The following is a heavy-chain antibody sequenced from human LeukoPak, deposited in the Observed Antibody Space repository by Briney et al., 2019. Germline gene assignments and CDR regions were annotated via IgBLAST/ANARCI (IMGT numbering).Heavy chain of an antibody. J-gene: IGHJ5*02. CDR2: MYYSGGT. D-gene: IGHD3-22*01. V-gene: IGHV4-39*07. CDR1: GGPVSSNRYY. Sequence: PSETLSLTCTVSGGPVSSNRYYWGWIRQPPGKGLEWIGSMYYSGGTYYNPSLKSRVTISADTYKNQFSLKLSSVTAADTALYYCARDPDYYDDSGYTWGQGILVTVSS. CDR3: ARDPDYYDDSGYT.